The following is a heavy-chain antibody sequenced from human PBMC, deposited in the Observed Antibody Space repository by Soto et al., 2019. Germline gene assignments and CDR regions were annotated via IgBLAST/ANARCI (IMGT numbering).Heavy chain of an antibody. CDR3: TSDTFGLRDT. CDR1: GFPFSHYW. D-gene: IGHD3-16*01. CDR2: INPAGTIT. V-gene: IGHV3-74*01. Sequence: MQMVESGGGSVQPGGSLRLSCAASGFPFSHYWMHWVRQTPGKGLVWVSRINPAGTITNYADFVEGRFTISRDNADSALFLQMNSLSAEDTAIYYCTSDTFGLRDTWGQGTLVTVSS. J-gene: IGHJ5*02.